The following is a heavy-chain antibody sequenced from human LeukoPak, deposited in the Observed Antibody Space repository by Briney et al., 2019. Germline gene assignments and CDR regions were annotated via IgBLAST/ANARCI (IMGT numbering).Heavy chain of an antibody. J-gene: IGHJ6*02. D-gene: IGHD3-10*01. CDR2: INPSGGST. CDR1: GCTFTSYY. Sequence: GASVKVSCKASGCTFTSYYMHWVRQAPGQGLEWMGIINPSGGSTSYAQKFQGRVTMTRDTSTSTVYMELSSLRSEDTAVYYCARERGVKNGMDVWGQGTTVTVSS. CDR3: ARERGVKNGMDV. V-gene: IGHV1-46*01.